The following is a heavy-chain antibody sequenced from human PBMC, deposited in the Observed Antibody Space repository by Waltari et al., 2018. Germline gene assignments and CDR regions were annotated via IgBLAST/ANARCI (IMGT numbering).Heavy chain of an antibody. J-gene: IGHJ3*02. CDR3: AKWELGMGDAFDI. Sequence: EVQLLESGGGLVQPGGSLRLSCAASGFTFSSYAMNWVHQAPGKGLEWVSAISGSGGSTYYADSVKGRFTISRDNSKNTLYLQMNSLRAEDTAVYYCAKWELGMGDAFDIWGQGTMVTVSS. V-gene: IGHV3-23*01. D-gene: IGHD7-27*01. CDR1: GFTFSSYA. CDR2: ISGSGGST.